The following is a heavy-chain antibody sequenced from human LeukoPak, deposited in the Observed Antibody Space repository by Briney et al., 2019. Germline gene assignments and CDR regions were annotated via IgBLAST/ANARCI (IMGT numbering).Heavy chain of an antibody. CDR2: FYTSGST. D-gene: IGHD2/OR15-2a*01. Sequence: PGETLSLTCTASGDSISSYYRKCIRQPPGTGLECVGRFYTSGSTNDTPHPKRRVPMSVDTSKTHFSLKLSSVTAADTAVYSCARELELLSSDSWGQGTLVTVSS. CDR3: ARELELLSSDS. CDR1: GDSISSYY. V-gene: IGHV4-4*07. J-gene: IGHJ4*02.